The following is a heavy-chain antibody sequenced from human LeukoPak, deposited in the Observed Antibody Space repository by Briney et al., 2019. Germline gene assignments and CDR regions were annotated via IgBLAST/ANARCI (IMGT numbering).Heavy chain of an antibody. V-gene: IGHV4-31*03. J-gene: IGHJ5*02. CDR3: ARDVHGWGPFDP. D-gene: IGHD1-26*01. CDR1: GGSISNGGYY. Sequence: SETLSLTCTVSGGSISNGGYYWSWIRQHPGKGLEWIGYIYNSGNTYYNPSLKSRVTISEDTSKNQSSLKLSSVTAADTGVYYCARDVHGWGPFDPWGQGTLVTVSS. CDR2: IYNSGNT.